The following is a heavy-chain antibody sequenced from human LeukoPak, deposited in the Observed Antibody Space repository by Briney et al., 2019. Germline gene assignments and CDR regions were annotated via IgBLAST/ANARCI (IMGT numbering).Heavy chain of an antibody. Sequence: SETLSLTCTVSGGSNSSYYWSWIRQPPGKGLEWIGYIYYSGSTNYNPSLKSRVTISVDTSKNQFSLKLSSVTAADTAVYYCARGISHLTWGQGTLVTLSS. CDR3: ARGISHLT. CDR2: IYYSGST. D-gene: IGHD6-13*01. CDR1: GGSNSSYY. V-gene: IGHV4-59*01. J-gene: IGHJ5*02.